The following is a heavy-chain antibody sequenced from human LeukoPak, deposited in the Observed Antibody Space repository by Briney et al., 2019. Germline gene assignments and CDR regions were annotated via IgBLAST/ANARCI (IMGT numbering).Heavy chain of an antibody. D-gene: IGHD4-17*01. V-gene: IGHV4-34*01. CDR3: ARDDYGDYEAFDI. Sequence: SETLSLTCAVYGGSFSGYYWSWIRQPPGKGLEWIGEINHSGSTNYNPSFRSRVTISVDTSKNQFSLKLSSVTAADTAVYYCARDDYGDYEAFDIWGQGTMVTVSS. CDR2: INHSGST. CDR1: GGSFSGYY. J-gene: IGHJ3*02.